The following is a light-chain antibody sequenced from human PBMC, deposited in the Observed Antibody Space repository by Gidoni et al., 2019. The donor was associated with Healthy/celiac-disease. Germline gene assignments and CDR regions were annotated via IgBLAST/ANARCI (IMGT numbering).Light chain of an antibody. V-gene: IGKV4-1*01. CDR2: WAS. CDR3: QQYYSTPCS. Sequence: IVMTQSPDSLAVSLGERATIYCKSSQSVLYSSNNKNYLAWYQQKPGQPPKLLIYWASTRESGVPDRFSGSGSGTDFTLTISSLQAEDVAVYYCQQYYSTPCSFGQGTKLEIK. J-gene: IGKJ2*04. CDR1: QSVLYSSNNKNY.